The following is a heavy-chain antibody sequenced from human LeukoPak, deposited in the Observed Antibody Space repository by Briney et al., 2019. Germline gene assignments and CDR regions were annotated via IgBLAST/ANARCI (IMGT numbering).Heavy chain of an antibody. CDR3: VRDPTGLLRPTNWFDP. D-gene: IGHD3-22*01. Sequence: PSETLSLTCTVSGASIGDYYWNWIRQPAGKGLDWIGRIYISGSTNYNPSLRSRVTMSIDTSKNQFSLKLTSMTAADSAVYYCVRDPTGLLRPTNWFDPWGQGTLVTVSS. V-gene: IGHV4-4*07. J-gene: IGHJ5*02. CDR1: GASIGDYY. CDR2: IYISGST.